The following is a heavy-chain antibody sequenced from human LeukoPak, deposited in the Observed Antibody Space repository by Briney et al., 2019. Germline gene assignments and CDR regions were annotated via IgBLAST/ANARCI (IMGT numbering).Heavy chain of an antibody. CDR3: ARSKFIAAAGGPFDY. J-gene: IGHJ4*02. Sequence: ASVKVSCRASGYSFTGYYMHWVRQAPGQGLEWMGWINPNSGGTNYAQKFQGRVTMTRDTSISTAYMELSSLRSEDTAVYYCARSKFIAAAGGPFDYWGQGTLVTVSS. V-gene: IGHV1-2*02. CDR1: GYSFTGYY. CDR2: INPNSGGT. D-gene: IGHD6-13*01.